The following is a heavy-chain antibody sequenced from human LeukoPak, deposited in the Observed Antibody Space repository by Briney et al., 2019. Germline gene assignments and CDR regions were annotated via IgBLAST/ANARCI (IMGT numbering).Heavy chain of an antibody. J-gene: IGHJ5*02. D-gene: IGHD3-10*01. CDR1: GGSFSRHY. V-gene: IGHV4-59*11. CDR2: TYYSGNT. CDR3: ARYYGSGSYHWFDP. Sequence: KPSETLSLTCTVSGGSFSRHYWSWLRQPPGKGLEWIGYTYYSGNTNYNPSLKSRLTISVDMSKNQFSLKLSSVTAADTAVYYCARYYGSGSYHWFDPWGQGTLVTVSS.